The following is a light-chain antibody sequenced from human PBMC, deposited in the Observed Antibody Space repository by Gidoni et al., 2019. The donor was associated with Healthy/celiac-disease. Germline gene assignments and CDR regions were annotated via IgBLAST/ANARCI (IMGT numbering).Light chain of an antibody. CDR3: MQALQTPRT. J-gene: IGKJ3*01. CDR2: LGS. Sequence: DMVMTQFPLSLPVTPGEPASISCRSSQSLLHSNGYNYLDWYLQKPGQSPQLLIYLGSNRASGVPDRFSGSGSGTDFTLKISKVEAEDVGVYYCMQALQTPRTFGPXTKVDIK. V-gene: IGKV2-28*01. CDR1: QSLLHSNGYNY.